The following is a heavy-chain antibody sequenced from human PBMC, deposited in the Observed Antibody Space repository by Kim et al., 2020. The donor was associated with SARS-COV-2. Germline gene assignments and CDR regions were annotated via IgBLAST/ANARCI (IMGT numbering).Heavy chain of an antibody. D-gene: IGHD6-19*01. CDR3: ARRVAVAGLIEYYFDY. V-gene: IGHV4-39*01. Sequence: SETLSLTCTVSGGSISSSSYYWGWIRQPPGKGLEWIGSIYYSGSTYYNPSLKSRVTISVDTSKNQFSLKLSSVTAADTAVYYCARRVAVAGLIEYYFDYWGQGTLVTVSS. CDR2: IYYSGST. CDR1: GGSISSSSYY. J-gene: IGHJ4*02.